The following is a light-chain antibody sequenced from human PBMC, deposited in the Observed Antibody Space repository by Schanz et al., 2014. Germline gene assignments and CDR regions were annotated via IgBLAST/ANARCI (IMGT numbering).Light chain of an antibody. V-gene: IGLV2-8*01. CDR1: SSDVGGYNY. CDR2: EVT. CDR3: QSYDSSLSVRV. Sequence: QSALTQPPSASGSPGQSVTISCTGTSSDVGGYNYVSWYQQHPGKAPKLIIYEVTKRPSGVPDRFSGSKSGNTASLTVSGLQAEDEADYYCQSYDSSLSVRVFGGGTKLTVL. J-gene: IGLJ3*02.